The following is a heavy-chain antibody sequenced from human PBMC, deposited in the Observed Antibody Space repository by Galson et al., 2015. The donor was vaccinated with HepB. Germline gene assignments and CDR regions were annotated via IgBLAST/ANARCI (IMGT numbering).Heavy chain of an antibody. CDR3: GGFIAARSRDY. CDR2: ISGSGDVT. CDR1: EFTFSTYA. Sequence: SLRLSCAASEFTFSTYAMSWVRQAPGKGLEWVSAISGSGDVTYYADSVKGRFTISRDNSKNTLYMQMNSQRAENTSIYYCGGFIAARSRDYWGQGTLVTVSS. V-gene: IGHV3-23*01. J-gene: IGHJ4*02. D-gene: IGHD6-6*01.